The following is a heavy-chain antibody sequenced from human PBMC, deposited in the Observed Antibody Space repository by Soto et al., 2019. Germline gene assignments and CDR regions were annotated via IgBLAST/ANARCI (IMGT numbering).Heavy chain of an antibody. Sequence: LRLSCAASGFSFSRYGMSWVRQAPGKGLEWVSTLSISGGSTYYADSVKGRFTISEDNSKNTLYLEMNSLRAEDTAVYYCAKDLGGTTGYWGQGTLVTVSS. CDR3: AKDLGGTTGY. CDR2: LSISGGST. CDR1: GFSFSRYG. V-gene: IGHV3-23*01. D-gene: IGHD1-1*01. J-gene: IGHJ4*02.